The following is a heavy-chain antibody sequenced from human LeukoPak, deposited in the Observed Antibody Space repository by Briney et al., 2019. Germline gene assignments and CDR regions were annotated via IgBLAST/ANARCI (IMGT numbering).Heavy chain of an antibody. CDR3: ARSADSSGFPYY. Sequence: GGSLRFSCAASGFTFSSYAMSWVRQAPGKGLEWVSAISGSGGSTYYADSVKGRFTISRDNSKNTLYLQMNSLRAEDTAVYYCARSADSSGFPYYWGQGTVVTVSS. D-gene: IGHD3-22*01. CDR2: ISGSGGST. V-gene: IGHV3-23*01. J-gene: IGHJ4*02. CDR1: GFTFSSYA.